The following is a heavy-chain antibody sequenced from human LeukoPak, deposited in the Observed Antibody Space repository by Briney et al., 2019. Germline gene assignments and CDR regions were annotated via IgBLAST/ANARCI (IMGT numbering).Heavy chain of an antibody. CDR1: GGSISSYY. CDR3: ARDRSIEGYCSGGSCYYNNWFDP. CDR2: LDYSGST. Sequence: SETLSLTCTVSGGSISSYYWGWIRQPPGKGLEWIGSLDYSGSTYYNPSLKSRVTISVDTSKNQFSLKLSSVTAADTAVYYCARDRSIEGYCSGGSCYYNNWFDPWGQGTLVTVSS. D-gene: IGHD2-15*01. V-gene: IGHV4-39*07. J-gene: IGHJ5*02.